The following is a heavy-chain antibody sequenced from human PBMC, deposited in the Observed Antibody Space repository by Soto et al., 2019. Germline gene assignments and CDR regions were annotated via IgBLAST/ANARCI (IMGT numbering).Heavy chain of an antibody. V-gene: IGHV3-21*06. CDR1: GFTFGSFT. D-gene: IGHD3-16*01. Sequence: EVHLVEAGGGLVKPGESLTLSCAASGFTFGSFTLNWVRQAPGKGLEWVSAISSSSGYIYYAESVKGRFTISRDNARSTLYLQMNSLRLDDAAVYLFARDGLTFGGDWGQGTLVAVSS. CDR3: ARDGLTFGGD. CDR2: ISSSSGYI. J-gene: IGHJ4*02.